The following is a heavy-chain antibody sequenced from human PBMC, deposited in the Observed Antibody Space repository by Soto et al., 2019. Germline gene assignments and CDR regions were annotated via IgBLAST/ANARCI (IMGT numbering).Heavy chain of an antibody. CDR1: GFTFSSYS. V-gene: IGHV3-21*01. CDR2: ISSSSSYI. Sequence: GGSLRLSCAASGFTFSSYSMNWVRQAPGKGLEWVSSISSSSSYIYYADSVKGRFTISRDNAKNSLYLQMNSLRAEDTAVYYCAREKTPKYSSSMGYFDYWGQGTLVTVSS. J-gene: IGHJ4*02. CDR3: AREKTPKYSSSMGYFDY. D-gene: IGHD6-6*01.